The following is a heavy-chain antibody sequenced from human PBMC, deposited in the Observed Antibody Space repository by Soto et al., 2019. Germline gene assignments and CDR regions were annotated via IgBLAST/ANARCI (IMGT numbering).Heavy chain of an antibody. CDR3: ARDWVSGQYGMDV. CDR1: RLCFSRYA. J-gene: IGHJ6*02. Sequence: GGSLRLSCEAARLCFSRYATHRDRQAPGKGLEWVAVIWYDGSNKYYADSVKGRFTISRDDSKNTLYLQMNSLRAEDTAVYYCARDWVSGQYGMDVWGQGTTVTVSS. D-gene: IGHD6-19*01. CDR2: IWYDGSNK. V-gene: IGHV3-33*01.